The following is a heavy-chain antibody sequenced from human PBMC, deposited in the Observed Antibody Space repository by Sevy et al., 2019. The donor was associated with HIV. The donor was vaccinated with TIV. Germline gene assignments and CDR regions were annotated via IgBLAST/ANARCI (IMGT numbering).Heavy chain of an antibody. V-gene: IGHV3-11*06. J-gene: IGHJ6*02. CDR1: GFTFSDYY. CDR3: ARSRVLELPHYYYYYGMDV. CDR2: ISSSSSYT. D-gene: IGHD1-7*01. Sequence: GGSLRLSCAASGFTFSDYYMSRIRQAPRKGLEWVSYISSSSSYTNYADSVKGRFTISRDNAKNSLYLQMNSLRAEDTAVYYCARSRVLELPHYYYYYGMDVWGQGTTVTVSS.